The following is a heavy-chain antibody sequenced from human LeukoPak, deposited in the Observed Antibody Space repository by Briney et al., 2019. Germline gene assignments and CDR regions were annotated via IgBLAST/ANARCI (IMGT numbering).Heavy chain of an antibody. CDR2: INWNGGST. CDR1: GFTFDDYG. J-gene: IGHJ6*02. Sequence: GGSLRLSCAASGFTFDDYGMSLVRQAPRKGLEWVSGINWNGGSTGYADSVKGRFTISRDNAKNSLYLQMNSLRAEDTALYYCAKLYGDYDPYGMDVWGQGTTVTVSS. D-gene: IGHD4-17*01. V-gene: IGHV3-20*04. CDR3: AKLYGDYDPYGMDV.